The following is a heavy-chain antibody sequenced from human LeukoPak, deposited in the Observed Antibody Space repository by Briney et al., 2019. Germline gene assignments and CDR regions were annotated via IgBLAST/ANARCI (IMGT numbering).Heavy chain of an antibody. D-gene: IGHD6-13*01. V-gene: IGHV3-7*01. CDR2: IKQDGSEK. Sequence: GGSLRLSCAASGFTFSNYWMSWVRQAPGKGLEWVANIKQDGSEKYYVDSVKGRFTISRDNAKNSLYLQMNSLRAEDTAVYYCARLGRPMFRLAAAGPIDYWGQGTLVTVSS. CDR1: GFTFSNYW. J-gene: IGHJ4*02. CDR3: ARLGRPMFRLAAAGPIDY.